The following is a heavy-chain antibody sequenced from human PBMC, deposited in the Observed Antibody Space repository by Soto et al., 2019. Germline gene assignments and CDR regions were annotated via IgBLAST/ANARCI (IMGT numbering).Heavy chain of an antibody. CDR3: ARTDRYNSRSTGWANHFDS. CDR1: GFTFSNYG. V-gene: IGHV3-23*01. D-gene: IGHD1-20*01. CDR2: VTVDGAT. Sequence: EVQLLESGGALVQPGGSLRLFCAASGFTFSNYGMTWVRLAPGKGLEWVSTVTVDGATYFGNTVKGRFTMSRDISKSTVYLQMDSLRAEDTAIYYCARTDRYNSRSTGWANHFDSWGQGTLVTVSS. J-gene: IGHJ4*02.